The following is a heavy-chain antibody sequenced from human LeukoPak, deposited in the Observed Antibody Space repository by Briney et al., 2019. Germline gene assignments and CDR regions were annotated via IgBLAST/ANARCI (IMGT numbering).Heavy chain of an antibody. J-gene: IGHJ4*02. Sequence: PGGSLRLSCAASGFTFGGYGMSWVRQAPGKGLEWVSGINWSGGSTGYADSVKGRFTISRDNAKNSLYLQMNSLRAEDTALYYCAKRSNSGWNLDYWGQGTLVTVSS. CDR1: GFTFGGYG. V-gene: IGHV3-20*04. D-gene: IGHD6-19*01. CDR3: AKRSNSGWNLDY. CDR2: INWSGGST.